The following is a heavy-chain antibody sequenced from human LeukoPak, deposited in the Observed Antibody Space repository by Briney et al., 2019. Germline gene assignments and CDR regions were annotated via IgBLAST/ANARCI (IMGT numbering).Heavy chain of an antibody. D-gene: IGHD2-15*01. J-gene: IGHJ6*02. CDR1: GGSISSYY. CDR3: ARVWGVVPTARRGDYYYYGMYV. Sequence: KPSETLSLTCTVSGGSISSYYWSWIQQPPGKGLEWIGFIYYSGSINYNPSLKSRVTISVDTSKKQFSLKLSSVTAADTAVYYRARVWGVVPTARRGDYYYYGMYVWGQGTTVTVSS. CDR2: IYYSGSI. V-gene: IGHV4-59*01.